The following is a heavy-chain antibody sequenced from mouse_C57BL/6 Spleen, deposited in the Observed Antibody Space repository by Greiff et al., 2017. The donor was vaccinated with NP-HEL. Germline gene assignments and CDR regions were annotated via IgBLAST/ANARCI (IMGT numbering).Heavy chain of an antibody. CDR1: GYTFTSYW. CDR3: ARESYDGYNGGFAY. V-gene: IGHV1-64*01. CDR2: IHPNSGST. Sequence: QVQLQQPGAELVKPGASVKLSCKASGYTFTSYWMHWVKQRPGQGLEWIGMIHPNSGSTNYNEKFKSKATLTVDKSSSTAYMQLSSLTSEDSAVYYCARESYDGYNGGFAYWGQGTLVTVSA. J-gene: IGHJ3*01. D-gene: IGHD2-3*01.